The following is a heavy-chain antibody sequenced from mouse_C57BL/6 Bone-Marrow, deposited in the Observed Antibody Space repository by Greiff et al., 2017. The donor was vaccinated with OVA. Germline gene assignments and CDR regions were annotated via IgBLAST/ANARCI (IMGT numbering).Heavy chain of an antibody. CDR1: GFTFSDFY. Sequence: EVKLMESGGGLVQSGRSLRLSCATSGFTFSDFYMEWVRQAPGKGLEWIAASRNKANDYTTEYSASVKGRFIVSRDTSQSILYLQMNALRAEDTAIYYCARDAGGTALSGDAMDYWGQGTSVTVSS. J-gene: IGHJ4*01. D-gene: IGHD1-2*01. CDR3: ARDAGGTALSGDAMDY. CDR2: SRNKANDYTT. V-gene: IGHV7-1*01.